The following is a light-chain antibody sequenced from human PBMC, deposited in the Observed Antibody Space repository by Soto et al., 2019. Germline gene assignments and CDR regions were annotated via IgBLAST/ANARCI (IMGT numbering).Light chain of an antibody. V-gene: IGKV1-39*01. J-gene: IGKJ4*01. CDR1: QNINIF. CDR2: AAS. Sequence: DIQVTQSPSSLSASVGDRVTITCRTSQNINIFLNWYQQKPGRASMVVISAASNLESGVPSRFSGRGSGTEFTLTISNLQPGDSALYFCQESYSTPLAFGGGTKVDIK. CDR3: QESYSTPLA.